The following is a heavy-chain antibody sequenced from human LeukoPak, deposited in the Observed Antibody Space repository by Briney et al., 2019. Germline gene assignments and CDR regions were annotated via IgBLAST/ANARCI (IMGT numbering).Heavy chain of an antibody. V-gene: IGHV4-34*01. CDR2: INHSGST. Sequence: PSETLSLTCAVYGGSFSGYYWSWIRQPPGEGLEWIGEINHSGSTNYNPSLKSRVTISVDTSKNQFSLELSSMTAADTAVYYCARGPTLKYFHHWGQGTLVSVSS. CDR1: GGSFSGYY. J-gene: IGHJ1*01. CDR3: ARGPTLKYFHH.